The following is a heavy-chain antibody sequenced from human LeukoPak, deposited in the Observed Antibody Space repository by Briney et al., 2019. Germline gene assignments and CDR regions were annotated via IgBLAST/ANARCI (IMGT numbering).Heavy chain of an antibody. V-gene: IGHV3-74*01. J-gene: IGHJ4*02. Sequence: GGSLRLSCAASGFTFSTYWMHWVRHAPGKGLVWVSRIKSDGSSTAYADSVKGRFTTSRDNAKNTLYLQMNSLRVEDTAVYCCARVYYDSSAYYYFDYWGQGTLVTVSS. D-gene: IGHD3-22*01. CDR1: GFTFSTYW. CDR3: ARVYYDSSAYYYFDY. CDR2: IKSDGSST.